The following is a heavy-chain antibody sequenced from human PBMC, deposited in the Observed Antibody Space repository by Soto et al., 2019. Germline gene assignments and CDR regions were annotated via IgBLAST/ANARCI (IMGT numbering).Heavy chain of an antibody. CDR2: ISAYNGNT. V-gene: IGHV1-18*01. J-gene: IGHJ4*02. CDR3: AREGYDGSFDY. CDR1: GYTFSSYG. D-gene: IGHD5-12*01. Sequence: ASVKVSCKASGYTFSSYGISWVRQAPGQGLEWMGWISAYNGNTNYVQRLQGRVTMTTDTSTSTAYMELRSLRSDDTAVYYCAREGYDGSFDYWGQGIMVTVSS.